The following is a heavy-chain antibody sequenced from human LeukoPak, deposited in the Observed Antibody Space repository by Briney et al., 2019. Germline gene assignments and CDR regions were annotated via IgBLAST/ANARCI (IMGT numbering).Heavy chain of an antibody. Sequence: PGRSLRLSCAASGFTFSSYAMRWVRQAPGKGLEWVAVISYDGSNKYYADSVKGRFTISRDNSKNTLYLQMNSLRAEDTAVYYCARGDDILTGYHHPFDYWGQGTLVTVSS. V-gene: IGHV3-30-3*01. D-gene: IGHD3-9*01. J-gene: IGHJ4*02. CDR3: ARGDDILTGYHHPFDY. CDR2: ISYDGSNK. CDR1: GFTFSSYA.